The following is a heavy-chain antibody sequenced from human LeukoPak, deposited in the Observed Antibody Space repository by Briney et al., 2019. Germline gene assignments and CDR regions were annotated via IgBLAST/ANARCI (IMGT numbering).Heavy chain of an antibody. CDR2: IYHSGST. CDR3: ARDLGFSQNWFDP. V-gene: IGHV4-38-2*02. Sequence: SETLSLTCTVSGYSISSGYYWGWIRQPPGKGLEWVGSIYHSGSTYYNPSLKSRVTISVDMSKNQFSLKLSSVTAADTAVYYCARDLGFSQNWFDPWGQGTLVTVSS. CDR1: GYSISSGYY. D-gene: IGHD3-10*01. J-gene: IGHJ5*02.